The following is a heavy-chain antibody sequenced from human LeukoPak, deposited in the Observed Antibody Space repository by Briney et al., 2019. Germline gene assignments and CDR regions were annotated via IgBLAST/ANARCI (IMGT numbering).Heavy chain of an antibody. Sequence: GGSLRLSWAASGFTFSDYYMTWIRQAPGKGLEWLSYISGGGSATYYADSVKGRFTVSRDNAKNSLYLQMNSLRAEDTAVYYCASGWADYWGQETLVTVSS. D-gene: IGHD6-19*01. V-gene: IGHV3-11*01. CDR1: GFTFSDYY. J-gene: IGHJ4*02. CDR2: ISGGGSAT. CDR3: ASGWADY.